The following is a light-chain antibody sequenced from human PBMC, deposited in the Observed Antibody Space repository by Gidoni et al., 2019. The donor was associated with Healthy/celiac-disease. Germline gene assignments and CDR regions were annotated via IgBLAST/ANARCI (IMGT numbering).Light chain of an antibody. Sequence: SYELTQPPSVSVSPGQTASITCSGDKLGDKYACWYQQQPGQSPVLVIYQDSKRPSGIPERFSGSNSGNTATLTLSGTQAMDEADYYCQAWDSSTAVFGGGTKLTVL. CDR2: QDS. V-gene: IGLV3-1*01. CDR1: KLGDKY. J-gene: IGLJ2*01. CDR3: QAWDSSTAV.